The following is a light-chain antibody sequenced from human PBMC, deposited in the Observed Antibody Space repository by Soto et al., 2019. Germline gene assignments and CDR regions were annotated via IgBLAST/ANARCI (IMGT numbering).Light chain of an antibody. CDR2: GAS. CDR3: QQYHSSQT. Sequence: EIVLTQSPGTLSLSPGERATLSCRPSQSVSNNYLAWYQQKPGQAPRLLIYGASTRATGITDRFSGSGSGTDFTLTITRLEHEDFGVYYCQQYHSSQTFGQGTKVEVK. J-gene: IGKJ1*01. CDR1: QSVSNNY. V-gene: IGKV3-20*01.